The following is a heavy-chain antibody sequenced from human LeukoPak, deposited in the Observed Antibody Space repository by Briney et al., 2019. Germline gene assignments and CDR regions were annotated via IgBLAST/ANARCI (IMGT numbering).Heavy chain of an antibody. CDR2: INPGGDST. J-gene: IGHJ4*02. CDR1: VYTFTSYY. Sequence: ASVKVSCKASVYTFTSYYMHWVRQARGQGLEWMGIINPGGDSTNFAQNFQGRVTLTRDTSTSTVYMELSSLSSEDTAIYYCARTLSGSGISYWGQGTLVIVSS. CDR3: ARTLSGSGISY. V-gene: IGHV1-46*01. D-gene: IGHD3-10*01.